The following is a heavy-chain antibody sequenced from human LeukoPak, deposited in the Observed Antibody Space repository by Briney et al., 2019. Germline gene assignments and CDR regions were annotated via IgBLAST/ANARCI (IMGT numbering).Heavy chain of an antibody. J-gene: IGHJ2*01. CDR1: GFVFTGYY. Sequence: ASVKLSCKASGFVFTGYYIHWVRQAPGQALEGMGWMNPNSGATKSAQKFQGRVTLTRGTSISTAYMELSSLRSDDTAVYYCARDGSGFSPNWYFDLWGRGTLVTVSS. D-gene: IGHD3-3*01. CDR3: ARDGSGFSPNWYFDL. V-gene: IGHV1-2*02. CDR2: MNPNSGAT.